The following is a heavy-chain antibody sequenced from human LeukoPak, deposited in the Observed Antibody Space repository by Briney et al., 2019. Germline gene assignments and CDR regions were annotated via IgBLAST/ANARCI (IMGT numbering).Heavy chain of an antibody. CDR1: GYTFTGYY. Sequence: ASVKVSCKASGYTFTGYYMHWLRQAPGQGLEWMGWINPNSGGTNYAQKFQGRVTMTRDTSISTAYTELSRLRFDDTAVYYCANKFQFLDAFDIWGQGTMVTVSS. CDR2: INPNSGGT. CDR3: ANKFQFLDAFDI. J-gene: IGHJ3*02. V-gene: IGHV1-2*02. D-gene: IGHD3-3*01.